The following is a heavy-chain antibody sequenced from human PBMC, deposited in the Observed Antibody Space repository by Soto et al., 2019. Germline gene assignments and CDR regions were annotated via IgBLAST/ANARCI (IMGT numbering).Heavy chain of an antibody. J-gene: IGHJ6*02. D-gene: IGHD6-6*01. CDR3: ARGSSIAGLYYGMDV. Sequence: SETLSLTCSVSGGSISNSRDCWGWIRQPPGKGLEWIATIYYSGITYYNPSLKSRVTISLDTSKNQFSLKLSSVTAADTAVYYCARGSSIAGLYYGMDVWGQGTTVTVSS. CDR2: IYYSGIT. CDR1: GGSISNSRDC. V-gene: IGHV4-39*07.